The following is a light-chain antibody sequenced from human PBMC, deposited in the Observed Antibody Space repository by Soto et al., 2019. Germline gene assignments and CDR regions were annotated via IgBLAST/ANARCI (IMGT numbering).Light chain of an antibody. CDR2: DAS. J-gene: IGKJ2*01. CDR3: QQYKSSPTT. CDR1: QSISSW. V-gene: IGKV1-5*01. Sequence: DIQMTQSPSTLSASVGDRVTITCRASQSISSWLAWYHQKPGKAPKLLIYDASSLESGVPSRFSGSGSGTEFTLTISSLQPDDFASYYCQQYKSSPTTFGQGTKLEIK.